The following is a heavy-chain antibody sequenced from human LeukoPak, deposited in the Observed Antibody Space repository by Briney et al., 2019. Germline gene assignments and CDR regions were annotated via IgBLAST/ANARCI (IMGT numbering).Heavy chain of an antibody. Sequence: ASVKVSCKASGYTSTSYGIDWVRQAPGQGLEWMGWISPYNGNTKYAEKIQRRVTITTDTSTSTAYMELRSLSSDDTAVYYCARDQRGYGDSSGASKWIDPWGQGTLVTVSS. V-gene: IGHV1-18*01. CDR3: ARDQRGYGDSSGASKWIDP. CDR1: GYTSTSYG. J-gene: IGHJ5*02. D-gene: IGHD4-17*01. CDR2: ISPYNGNT.